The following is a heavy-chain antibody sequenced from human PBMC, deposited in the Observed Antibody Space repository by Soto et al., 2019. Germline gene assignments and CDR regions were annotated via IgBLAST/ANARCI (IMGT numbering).Heavy chain of an antibody. Sequence: ASVKVSCKASGYTFTGYYVHWVRQAPGQGLEWMGWINPNSGDTYLAQRFQGRVTMNRDTSIGTAYMELRGLTSDDTAEYYCAKGGAIVAAFTRVYLYNAMDVWCQGTTVTVFS. CDR3: AKGGAIVAAFTRVYLYNAMDV. J-gene: IGHJ6*02. D-gene: IGHD1-26*01. CDR2: INPNSGDT. CDR1: GYTFTGYY. V-gene: IGHV1-2*02.